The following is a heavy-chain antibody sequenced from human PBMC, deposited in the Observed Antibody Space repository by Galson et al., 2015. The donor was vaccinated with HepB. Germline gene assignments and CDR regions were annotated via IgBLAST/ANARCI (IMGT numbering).Heavy chain of an antibody. CDR2: IYYSGST. Sequence: QVQLQESGPGLVKPSETLSLTCTVSGGSISSYYWSWIRQPPGKGLEWIGYIYYSGSTNYNPSLKSRVTISVDTSKNQFSLKLSSVTAADTAVYFCARGTRVVSATLDSWGQGTLVTVSS. D-gene: IGHD2-15*01. CDR3: ARGTRVVSATLDS. J-gene: IGHJ4*02. CDR1: GGSISSYY. V-gene: IGHV4-59*01.